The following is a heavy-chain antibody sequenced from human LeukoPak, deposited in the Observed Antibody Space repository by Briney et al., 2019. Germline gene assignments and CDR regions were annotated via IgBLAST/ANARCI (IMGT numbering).Heavy chain of an antibody. J-gene: IGHJ4*02. V-gene: IGHV4-34*01. CDR3: ARGSNTAVRY. Sequence: SETLSLTCAVYGGSFSGYYWSWIRQPPGKGLEWIGEINHSGSTNYNPSLKSRVTISVDRSKNQFSLKLSSVTAADTAVYYCARGSNTAVRYWGQGTLVTVSS. CDR2: INHSGST. CDR1: GGSFSGYY. D-gene: IGHD5-18*01.